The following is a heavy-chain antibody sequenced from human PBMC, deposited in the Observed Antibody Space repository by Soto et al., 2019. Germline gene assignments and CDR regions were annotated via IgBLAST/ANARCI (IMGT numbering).Heavy chain of an antibody. Sequence: GASVKVSCKASGDTFASYYMHWVRQAPGQGLEWMGIINPSGGSTSYAQKFQGRVTMTRDTSTSTVYMELSSLKSEDTAVYYCARDRDSSNWFDPWGQGTLVTVSS. J-gene: IGHJ5*02. CDR1: GDTFASYY. CDR2: INPSGGST. V-gene: IGHV1-46*03. D-gene: IGHD6-13*01. CDR3: ARDRDSSNWFDP.